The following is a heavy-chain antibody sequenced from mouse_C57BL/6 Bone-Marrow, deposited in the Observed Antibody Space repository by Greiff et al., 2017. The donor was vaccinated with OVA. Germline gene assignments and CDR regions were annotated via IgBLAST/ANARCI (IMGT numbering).Heavy chain of an antibody. CDR3: ARHERLAPVVAPDFDY. CDR1: GYTFTDYS. Sequence: QVQLQQSGAELVKPGASVKLSCKASGYTFTDYSIHWVKQRPGQGLEWIGWIYPGSGSTKYNEKFKDKATLTADKSSSTAYMELSRLTSEDSAVYFCARHERLAPVVAPDFDYWGQGTTVTVSS. J-gene: IGHJ2*01. CDR2: IYPGSGST. D-gene: IGHD1-1*01. V-gene: IGHV1-62-2*01.